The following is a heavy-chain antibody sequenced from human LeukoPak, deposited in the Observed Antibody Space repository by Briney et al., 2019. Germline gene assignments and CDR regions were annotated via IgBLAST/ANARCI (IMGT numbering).Heavy chain of an antibody. J-gene: IGHJ6*02. CDR1: GFNFGIYG. D-gene: IGHD5-12*01. Sequence: PGTSLRLSCTASGFNFGIYGMHWVRQAPGKGLEWVAVMWDDGTNEYYVESVKDRFTISRDNGKRTLYLQMNSLRAEDTAVYYCAKEGYSGYDSRVPNPYGMDVWGQGTTVTVSS. V-gene: IGHV3-33*03. CDR2: MWDDGTNE. CDR3: AKEGYSGYDSRVPNPYGMDV.